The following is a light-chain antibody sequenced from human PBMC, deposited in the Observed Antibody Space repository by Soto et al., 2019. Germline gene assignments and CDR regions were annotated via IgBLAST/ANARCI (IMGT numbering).Light chain of an antibody. V-gene: IGKV3-15*01. CDR2: GAS. Sequence: EIVMTQSPATLSVSPGERATLSCSASQSVSSNLAWYQQKPGQAPRLLLYGASTRATGVPARFSGSGSGTEFTLTISSLQSEDFAVYYCQQYNNWPWTFGQGTKVDVK. CDR3: QQYNNWPWT. J-gene: IGKJ1*01. CDR1: QSVSSN.